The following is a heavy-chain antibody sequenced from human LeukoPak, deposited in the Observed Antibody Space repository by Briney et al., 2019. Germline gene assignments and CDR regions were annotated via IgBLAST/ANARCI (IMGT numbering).Heavy chain of an antibody. CDR1: GGSLSSYY. V-gene: IGHV4-4*07. Sequence: SETLSLTCTVSGGSLSSYYWNWIRQPAGKGLEWIGRIYTSGSTNYNPSLKSRVTMSVDTSKNQFSLKLSSVTAADTAVYYCARVPYYGSGSYPPYMDVWGKGTTVTISS. CDR2: IYTSGST. CDR3: ARVPYYGSGSYPPYMDV. J-gene: IGHJ6*03. D-gene: IGHD3-10*01.